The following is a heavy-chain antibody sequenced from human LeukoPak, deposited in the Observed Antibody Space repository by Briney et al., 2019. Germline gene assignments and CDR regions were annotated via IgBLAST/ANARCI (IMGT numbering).Heavy chain of an antibody. J-gene: IGHJ4*02. CDR1: GLDFSSYS. CDR2: IMSSSDTI. Sequence: GGSLRLSCAASGLDFSSYSMNWVRQAPGKGLEWVSYIMSSSDTIYYADPVKGRFTVSRDNAKNSLYLQMNSLSAEDTAVYYCTRGYSSSSGFHFDYWGQGTLVTVSS. D-gene: IGHD6-6*01. CDR3: TRGYSSSSGFHFDY. V-gene: IGHV3-48*01.